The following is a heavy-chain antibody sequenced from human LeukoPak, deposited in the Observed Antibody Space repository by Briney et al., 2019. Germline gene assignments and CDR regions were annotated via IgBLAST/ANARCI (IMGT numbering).Heavy chain of an antibody. CDR3: ARERGYSGYAYYYYYYMDV. V-gene: IGHV3-20*04. CDR2: INWNGGST. CDR1: GFTFDDYG. D-gene: IGHD5-12*01. J-gene: IGHJ6*03. Sequence: PGGSLRLSCAASGFTFDDYGMSWVRQAPGKGLEWVSGINWNGGSTGYADSVKGRLTISRDNAKNSLYLQMNSLRAEDTALYYCARERGYSGYAYYYYYYMDVWGKGTTVTVSS.